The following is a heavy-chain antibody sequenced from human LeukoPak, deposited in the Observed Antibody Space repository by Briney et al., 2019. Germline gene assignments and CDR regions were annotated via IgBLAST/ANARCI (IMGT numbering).Heavy chain of an antibody. CDR1: GNTFSTDS. V-gene: IGHV3-21*01. J-gene: IGHJ6*02. D-gene: IGHD2-8*01. CDR3: ARDLFCSYGVCPV. Sequence: GGSLRLSCAASGNTFSTDSMNWVRQAPGKGLEWVSSISRSSRYIYYEDSVKGRFTISRDDAKNSLFLQMNSLRADDTAVYYCARDLFCSYGVCPVWGQGTTVTVSS. CDR2: ISRSSRYI.